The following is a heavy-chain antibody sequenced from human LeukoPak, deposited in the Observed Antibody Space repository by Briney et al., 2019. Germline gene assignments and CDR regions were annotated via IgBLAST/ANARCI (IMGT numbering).Heavy chain of an antibody. Sequence: SETLSLTCTVSDGSISSGGYYWSWIRQPPGKGLEWIGYIYHSGSTYYNPSLKSRVTISVDRSKNQFSLKLSSVTAADTAVFYCAIAGARGYFDDWGQGTLVTVSS. CDR1: DGSISSGGYY. CDR2: IYHSGST. CDR3: AIAGARGYFDD. D-gene: IGHD2-21*01. J-gene: IGHJ4*02. V-gene: IGHV4-30-2*01.